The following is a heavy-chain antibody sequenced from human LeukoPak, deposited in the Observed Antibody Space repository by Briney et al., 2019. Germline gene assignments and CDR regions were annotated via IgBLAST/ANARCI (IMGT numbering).Heavy chain of an antibody. Sequence: SVKVSCKASGGTFNSYAISWVRQAPGQGLEWMGRIIPIFGIANYAQKFQGRVTITADKSTSTAYMELSSLRSEDTAVYYCARDPHYGDYHNPEGYYYYGMDVWGQGTTVTVSS. CDR3: ARDPHYGDYHNPEGYYYYGMDV. D-gene: IGHD4-17*01. CDR1: GGTFNSYA. V-gene: IGHV1-69*04. CDR2: IIPIFGIA. J-gene: IGHJ6*02.